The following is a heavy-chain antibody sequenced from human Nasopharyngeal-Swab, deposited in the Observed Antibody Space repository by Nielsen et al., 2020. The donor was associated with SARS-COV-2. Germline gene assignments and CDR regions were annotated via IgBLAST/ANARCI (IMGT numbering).Heavy chain of an antibody. Sequence: GESLKISCATSGFTVSSNYMSWVRQAPRKGLEGVSVIYSGGSTYYADSVKGRFTISRHNSKNTLYLQMNSLRAEDTAVYYCARATCSGGSCYWGSHYYYYGMDVWGQGTTVTVSS. CDR3: ARATCSGGSCYWGSHYYYYGMDV. CDR1: GFTVSSNY. D-gene: IGHD2-15*01. CDR2: IYSGGST. J-gene: IGHJ6*02. V-gene: IGHV3-53*04.